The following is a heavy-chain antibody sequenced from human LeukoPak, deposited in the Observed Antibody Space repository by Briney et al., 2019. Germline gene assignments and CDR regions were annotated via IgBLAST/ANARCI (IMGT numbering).Heavy chain of an antibody. CDR2: ISAYNGST. J-gene: IGHJ4*02. D-gene: IGHD3-16*02. Sequence: GASVKVSCKASGYTFTSYGISWVRQAPGQGLEWMGWISAYNGSTNYAQKLQGRVTMTTDTSTSTAYMELRSLRSDDTAVYYCARDISHYDYVWGSYRPDYWGQGTLVTVSS. V-gene: IGHV1-18*01. CDR1: GYTFTSYG. CDR3: ARDISHYDYVWGSYRPDY.